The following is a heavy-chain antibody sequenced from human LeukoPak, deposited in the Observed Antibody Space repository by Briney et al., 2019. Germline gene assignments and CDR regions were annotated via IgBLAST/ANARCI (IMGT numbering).Heavy chain of an antibody. V-gene: IGHV3-7*01. D-gene: IGHD2-2*01. Sequence: GGSLRLSCAASGFNFNTYWMSWVRQAPGRGLEWVANIKQDGSEKFYVDSLKGRFTISRDNSKNSLYLQMNSLRAEDTAVYYCARDHAYAFDIWGQGTLVTVSS. CDR3: ARDHAYAFDI. J-gene: IGHJ3*02. CDR2: IKQDGSEK. CDR1: GFNFNTYW.